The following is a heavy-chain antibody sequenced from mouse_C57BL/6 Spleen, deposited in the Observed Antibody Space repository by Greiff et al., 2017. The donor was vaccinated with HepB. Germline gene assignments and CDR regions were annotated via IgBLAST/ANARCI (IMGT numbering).Heavy chain of an antibody. J-gene: IGHJ2*01. CDR1: GYAFTNYL. D-gene: IGHD2-10*01. CDR3: ASLLPFDY. V-gene: IGHV1-54*01. Sequence: VRLQQSGAELVRPGTSVKVSCKASGYAFTNYLIEWVKQRPGQGLEWIGVINPGSGGTNYNEKFKGKATLTADKSSSTAYMQLSSLTSEDSAVYVCASLLPFDYWGQGTTLTVSS. CDR2: INPGSGGT.